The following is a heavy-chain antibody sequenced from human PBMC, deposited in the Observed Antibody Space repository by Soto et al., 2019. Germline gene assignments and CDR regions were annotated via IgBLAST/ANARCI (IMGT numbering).Heavy chain of an antibody. D-gene: IGHD3-3*01. CDR1: GGSISPYY. CDR3: ARDVGLQHXTGYYDFWSAKNNWFDS. J-gene: IGHJ5*01. V-gene: IGHV4-59*01. CDR2: ISYSGST. Sequence: PSGTLSLTCTVSGGSISPYYWSWIRQPPGKVLEWIGYISYSGSTNYNPSLKSRVTISVDTSKNQFSLKLSSVTAADTAVYYCARDVGLQHXTGYYDFWSAKNNWFDSWGQGTLVTVSS.